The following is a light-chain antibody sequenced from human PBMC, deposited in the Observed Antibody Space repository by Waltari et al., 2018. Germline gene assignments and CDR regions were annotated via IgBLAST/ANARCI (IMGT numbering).Light chain of an antibody. J-gene: IGLJ1*01. Sequence: SALTQPASMSGSPGQSITISCTGTHSDVGLYDYVSWYQQPPGKAPKLLISDVSQRPSGVSARFSGSRSGYTASLTISGLQTEDEADYYCSAYTATDTYVFGSGTTVTVL. CDR1: HSDVGLYDY. CDR2: DVS. CDR3: SAYTATDTYV. V-gene: IGLV2-14*03.